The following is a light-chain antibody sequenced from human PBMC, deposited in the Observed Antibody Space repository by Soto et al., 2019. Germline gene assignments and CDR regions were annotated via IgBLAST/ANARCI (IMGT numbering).Light chain of an antibody. V-gene: IGKV4-1*01. CDR3: QQYYSTPWT. CDR2: WAS. Sequence: DIVMTQSPDSLAVSLGERATINCKSSQSVLYSANNQNFLAWYQQKPGQPPKLLIYWASTRESGVPDRFSGSGSGTDFTLTISSLQVEDGAVYYLQQYYSTPWTFGQGTKVEIK. J-gene: IGKJ1*01. CDR1: QSVLYSANNQNF.